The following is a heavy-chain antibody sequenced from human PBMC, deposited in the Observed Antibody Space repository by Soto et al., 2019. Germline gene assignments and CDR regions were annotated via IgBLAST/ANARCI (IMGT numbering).Heavy chain of an antibody. V-gene: IGHV3-33*01. CDR2: IWYDGSNK. D-gene: IGHD2-2*01. CDR1: GFTFSSYG. CDR3: ARDGEDIVGVPAGVPNYYYYGMDV. Sequence: QVQLVESGGGVVQPGRSLRLSCAASGFTFSSYGMHWVRQAPGKGLEWVAVIWYDGSNKYYADSVKGRFTISRDKSKNTLQLQVKSLRADDTAEYYCARDGEDIVGVPAGVPNYYYYGMDVWGQGTTVTVSS. J-gene: IGHJ6*02.